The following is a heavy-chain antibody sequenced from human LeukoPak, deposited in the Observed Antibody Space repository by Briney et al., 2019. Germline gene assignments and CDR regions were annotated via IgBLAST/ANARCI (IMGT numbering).Heavy chain of an antibody. CDR2: ISAYNGNT. CDR3: ARTGYSSSWYDAKYFHH. V-gene: IGHV1-18*01. Sequence: GASVNVSCKASGYTFTSYGITWVRQAPGQGHEWMGWISAYNGNTNYAQKLQGRVTMTTDTSTSTAYMELRSLTSDDTAVYYCARTGYSSSWYDAKYFHHWGQGTLVAVSS. CDR1: GYTFTSYG. J-gene: IGHJ1*01. D-gene: IGHD6-13*01.